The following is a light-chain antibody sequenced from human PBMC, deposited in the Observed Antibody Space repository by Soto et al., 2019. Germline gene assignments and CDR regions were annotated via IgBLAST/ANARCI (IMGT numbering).Light chain of an antibody. V-gene: IGKV1-12*01. CDR1: QGISSW. Sequence: EIQMTQSPSSVSASVGDRVTITCRASQGISSWLAWYQQKPGKAPKLLIYAASSLQSGVPSRFSGSGSGTDFTFTISSLQPEDIATYYCQQYDNGLITFGQGTRLEIK. CDR2: AAS. CDR3: QQYDNGLIT. J-gene: IGKJ5*01.